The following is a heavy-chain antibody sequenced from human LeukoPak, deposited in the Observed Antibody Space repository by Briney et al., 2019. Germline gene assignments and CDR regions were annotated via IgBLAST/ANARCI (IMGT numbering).Heavy chain of an antibody. CDR2: IYYTGST. J-gene: IGHJ4*02. CDR1: SGSISRYY. D-gene: IGHD2-21*02. Sequence: SETLSLTCTVSSGSISRYYWSWIRQPPGKGLDWIGYIYYTGSTYYNPSLKSRVIISVDTSKNQFSLRLSSVTAADTAVYYCARGGYCGGDCYFYYWGQGTLVTVSS. CDR3: ARGGYCGGDCYFYY. V-gene: IGHV4-59*08.